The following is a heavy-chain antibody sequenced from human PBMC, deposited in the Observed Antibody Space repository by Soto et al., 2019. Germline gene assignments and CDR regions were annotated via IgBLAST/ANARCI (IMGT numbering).Heavy chain of an antibody. V-gene: IGHV5-51*01. J-gene: IGHJ4*02. CDR2: IYPGDSDT. CDR1: GYSFTSYW. Sequence: EVQLVQSGAEVKKPGESLKISCKGSGYSFTSYWIGWVRQMPGKGLEWMGIIYPGDSDTRYSPSLQGQVTISADKSISTAYLQWSSLNDSDTAMYDCARRSAAAGPVVADSWGQGTLVTVYS. CDR3: ARRSAAAGPVVADS. D-gene: IGHD6-13*01.